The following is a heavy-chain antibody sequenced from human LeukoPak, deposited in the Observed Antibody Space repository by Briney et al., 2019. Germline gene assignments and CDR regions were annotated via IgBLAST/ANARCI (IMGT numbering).Heavy chain of an antibody. CDR1: GFIFSDYV. J-gene: IGHJ4*02. Sequence: GGSLRLSCAASGFIFSDYVMHWVRQPPGKGLQWVAFVRPGGSDKHYADSVKGRFTVSRDNSKNTLYLQMNSLRAEDTAVYYCAKVQARSSSYFDYWGQGTLVTVSS. CDR2: VRPGGSDK. V-gene: IGHV3-30*02. CDR3: AKVQARSSSYFDY. D-gene: IGHD6-19*01.